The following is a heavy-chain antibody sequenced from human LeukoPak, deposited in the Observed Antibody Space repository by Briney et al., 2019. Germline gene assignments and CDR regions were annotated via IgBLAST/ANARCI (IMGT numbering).Heavy chain of an antibody. CDR3: ARERRPDDAFDI. V-gene: IGHV3-21*01. CDR2: ISSSSSYI. Sequence: GGSLRLSFAASGFTFSSYSMNWVRQAPGKGLEWVSSISSSSSYIYYADSVKGRFTISRDNAKNSLYLQMNSLRAEDTAVYYCARERRPDDAFDIWGQGTMVTVSS. J-gene: IGHJ3*02. CDR1: GFTFSSYS.